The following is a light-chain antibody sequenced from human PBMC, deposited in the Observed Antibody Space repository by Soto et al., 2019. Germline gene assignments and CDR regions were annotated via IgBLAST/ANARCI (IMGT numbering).Light chain of an antibody. CDR2: SVS. J-gene: IGKJ2*01. V-gene: IGKV3-20*01. CDR3: QQYGRSPYT. CDR1: QTISSTY. Sequence: EIVMTQSPGTLPLSPGERATLSCRASQTISSTYLAWYQQKPGQAHRLLIYSVSNRATGIPDRFSGSGSGTDFTLTISRLEPEDFAVYYCQQYGRSPYTFGQGTKLEIK.